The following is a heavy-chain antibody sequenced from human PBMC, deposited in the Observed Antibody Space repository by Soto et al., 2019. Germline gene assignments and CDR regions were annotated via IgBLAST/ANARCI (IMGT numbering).Heavy chain of an antibody. CDR1: GYTFTSYY. J-gene: IGHJ6*02. D-gene: IGHD3-3*01. CDR2: INPSGGST. CDR3: ARDPEVLWSGYETPPYYYGMDV. Sequence: ASVKVSCKASGYTFTSYYMHWVRQAPGQGLEWMGIINPSGGSTSYAQKFQGRVTMTRDTSTSTVYMELSSLRSEDTAVYYCARDPEVLWSGYETPPYYYGMDVWGQGTTVTVSS. V-gene: IGHV1-46*01.